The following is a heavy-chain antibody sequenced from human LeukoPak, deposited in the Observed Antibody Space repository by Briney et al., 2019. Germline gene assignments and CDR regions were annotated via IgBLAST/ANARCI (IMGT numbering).Heavy chain of an antibody. D-gene: IGHD3-10*01. CDR1: GFTVSSNY. J-gene: IGHJ5*02. V-gene: IGHV3-66*01. CDR2: IYSGGST. CDR3: AREGLNMVRGVIPKEAWGWFDP. Sequence: GGSLRLSCAASGFTVSSNYMSWVRQAPGKGLEWVSVIYSGGSTYYADSVKGRFTISRDNSKNTLCLQMNSLRAEDTAVYYCAREGLNMVRGVIPKEAWGWFDPWGQGTLVTVSS.